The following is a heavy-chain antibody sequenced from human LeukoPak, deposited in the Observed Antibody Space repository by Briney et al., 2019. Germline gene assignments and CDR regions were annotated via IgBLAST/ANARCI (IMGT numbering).Heavy chain of an antibody. V-gene: IGHV3-23*01. CDR1: GFTFSSYA. Sequence: AGGSLRLSCAASGFTFSSYATSWVRQAPGKGLEWVSAISGIGGSTYYADSVKGRFTISRDNSKNTLYLQMNSLRAEDTAVYYCASSEDYDYVWGSYRSTPFDYWGQGTLVTVSS. CDR2: ISGIGGST. D-gene: IGHD3-16*02. CDR3: ASSEDYDYVWGSYRSTPFDY. J-gene: IGHJ4*02.